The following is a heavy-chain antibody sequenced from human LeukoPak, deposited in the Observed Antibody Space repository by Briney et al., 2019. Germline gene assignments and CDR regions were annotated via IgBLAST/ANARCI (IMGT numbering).Heavy chain of an antibody. CDR2: ISANNGKT. Sequence: GASVKVSCKASGYTFTSYGISWVRQAPGQGLEWIGWISANNGKTKYAHNLQGRVAMTTDTSVSTAYMELRSLRSDDTAVYYCARNMTTSGPIDIEDAFDIWGQGTMVTVFS. D-gene: IGHD4-17*01. CDR1: GYTFTSYG. V-gene: IGHV1-18*01. J-gene: IGHJ3*02. CDR3: ARNMTTSGPIDIEDAFDI.